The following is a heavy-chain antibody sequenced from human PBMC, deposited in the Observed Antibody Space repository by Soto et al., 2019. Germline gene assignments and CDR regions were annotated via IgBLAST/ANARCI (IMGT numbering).Heavy chain of an antibody. CDR2: INSDGSST. V-gene: IGHV3-74*01. J-gene: IGHJ6*03. Sequence: GGSLRLSCAASGFTFSSYWMHRVRQAPGKGLVWVSRINSDGSSTSYADSVKGRFTISRDNAKNTLYLQMNSLRAEDTAVYYCARVRRYDFLLAGYMDVWGKGTTVTVSS. CDR3: ARVRRYDFLLAGYMDV. D-gene: IGHD5-12*01. CDR1: GFTFSSYW.